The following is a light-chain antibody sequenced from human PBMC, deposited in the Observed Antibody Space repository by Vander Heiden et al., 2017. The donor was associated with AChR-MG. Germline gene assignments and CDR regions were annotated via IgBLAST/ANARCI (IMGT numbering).Light chain of an antibody. J-gene: IGKJ4*01. V-gene: IGKV3-20*01. CDR1: QSVSSSY. CDR2: GAS. Sequence: EIVLPQPPSPPSWSPGERATLSCRASQSVSSSYLAWYQQKPGQAPRLLIYGASSRATGIPDRFSGSGSGTDFTLTISRLEPEDFAVYYCQQYGSSPLLTFGGGTKVEIK. CDR3: QQYGSSPLLT.